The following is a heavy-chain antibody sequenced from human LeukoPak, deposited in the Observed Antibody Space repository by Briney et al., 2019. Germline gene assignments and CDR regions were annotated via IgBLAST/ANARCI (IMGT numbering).Heavy chain of an antibody. CDR2: IDTSSSTM. CDR1: AFTFSDYS. D-gene: IGHD7-27*01. CDR3: AREDDSWGPNNLDL. J-gene: IGHJ3*01. Sequence: PGGSLRLSCAASAFTFSDYSMNWVRQAPRKGLEWISYIDTSSSTMYYADSVMGRFTISRDNAKESLYLQMNSLRDEDTAVYYCAREDDSWGPNNLDLWGQGTMVPVSS. V-gene: IGHV3-48*02.